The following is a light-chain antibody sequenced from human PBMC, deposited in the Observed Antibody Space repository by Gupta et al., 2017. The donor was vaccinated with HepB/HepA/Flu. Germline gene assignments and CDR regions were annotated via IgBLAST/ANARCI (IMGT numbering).Light chain of an antibody. CDR3: QQGDSSPLT. V-gene: IGKV1-39*01. Sequence: DIQMTQSPSSLSASLGDRVTITCRASQSISRDLNWYQQKPGKAPNLLIYTASSLHSGVPSRFSGSGSGTDFTLTISNLQPEESATYYCQQGDSSPLTFGGGTKVEIK. CDR1: QSISRD. CDR2: TAS. J-gene: IGKJ4*01.